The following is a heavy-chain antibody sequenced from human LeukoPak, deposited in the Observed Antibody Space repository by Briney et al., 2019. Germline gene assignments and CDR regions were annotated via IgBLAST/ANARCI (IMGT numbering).Heavy chain of an antibody. J-gene: IGHJ4*02. V-gene: IGHV4-34*01. CDR2: INHSGST. CDR1: GGSFSGYY. D-gene: IGHD3-9*01. Sequence: SETLSLTCAVYGGSFSGYYWSWIRQPPAKGLEWIGEINHSGSTNYNPSLKRRVTISVDTSMNQFSLKLSSVTAADTAVYYCARRDKDDILTGPFDYWGQGTLVTVSS. CDR3: ARRDKDDILTGPFDY.